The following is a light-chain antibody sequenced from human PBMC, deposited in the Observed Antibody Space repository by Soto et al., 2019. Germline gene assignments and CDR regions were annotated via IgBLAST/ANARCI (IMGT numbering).Light chain of an antibody. V-gene: IGLV2-14*03. CDR1: SSDVGGYNS. J-gene: IGLJ1*01. Sequence: QSVLTQPASVSGSPGQSITISCTGTSSDVGGYNSVSWYQQHPGKAPKLMIYDVSNRPSGVSYRFSGSKSGNTASLTISGLQAEDEADYYCSSYTSSSTLYVFGTGTKATVL. CDR3: SSYTSSSTLYV. CDR2: DVS.